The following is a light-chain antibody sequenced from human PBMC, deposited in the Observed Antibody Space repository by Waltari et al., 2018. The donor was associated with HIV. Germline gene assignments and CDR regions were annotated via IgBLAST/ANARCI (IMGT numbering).Light chain of an antibody. CDR2: DDR. Sequence: SYILTQPPSVSVAPGQTARITCGGNNIGDKSVHWYQQKPGQAPVLVVYDDRDRPSGSPERVSVSNSGNTATLTISRVEAGDEADYYCQVWDSSSDRNYVFGTGTKVTVL. J-gene: IGLJ1*01. V-gene: IGLV3-21*02. CDR3: QVWDSSSDRNYV. CDR1: NIGDKS.